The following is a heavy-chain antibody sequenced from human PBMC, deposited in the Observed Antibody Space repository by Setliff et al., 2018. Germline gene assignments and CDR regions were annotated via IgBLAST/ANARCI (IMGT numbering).Heavy chain of an antibody. CDR1: GYTFTGYY. J-gene: IGHJ4*02. CDR2: ISAYNGNT. CDR3: ARAVGYCSGGSCYKGDDY. Sequence: GASVKVSCKASGYTFTGYYMHWVRQAPGQGLEWMGWISAYNGNTNYAQKLQGRVTMTTDTSTNTAYMEVRSLGSDDTAMYYCARAVGYCSGGSCYKGDDYWGQGTLVTVSS. V-gene: IGHV1-18*04. D-gene: IGHD2-15*01.